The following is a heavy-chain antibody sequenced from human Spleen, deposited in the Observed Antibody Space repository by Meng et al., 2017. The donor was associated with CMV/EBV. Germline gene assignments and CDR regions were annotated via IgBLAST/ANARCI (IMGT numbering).Heavy chain of an antibody. CDR2: IIPIFGTA. V-gene: IGHV1-69*12. CDR3: ARTYSEEYFDY. CDR1: GGTFSSYA. Sequence: QARLGRAGAEVKKPGSSVKVSCKASGGTFSSYAISWVRQAPGQGLEWMGGIIPIFGTANYAQKFQGRVTITADESTSTAYMELSSLRSEDTAVYHCARTYSEEYFDYWGQGTLVTVSS. D-gene: IGHD1-26*01. J-gene: IGHJ4*02.